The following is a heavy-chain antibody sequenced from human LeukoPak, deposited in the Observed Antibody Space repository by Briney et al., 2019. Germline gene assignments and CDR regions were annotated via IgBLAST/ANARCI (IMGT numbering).Heavy chain of an antibody. CDR3: ARGRDSSGYYLPLFDY. Sequence: PSETLSLTCAVYGGSFNGYYWSWIRQPPGKGLEWIGEINHSGSTNYNPSLKSRVTISVDTSKNQFSLKLSSVTAADTAVYYCARGRDSSGYYLPLFDYWGQGTLVTVSS. CDR2: INHSGST. V-gene: IGHV4-34*01. J-gene: IGHJ4*02. CDR1: GGSFNGYY. D-gene: IGHD3-22*01.